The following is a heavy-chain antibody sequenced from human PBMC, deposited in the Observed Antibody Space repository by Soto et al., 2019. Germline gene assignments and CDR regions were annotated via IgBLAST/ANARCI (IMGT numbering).Heavy chain of an antibody. CDR2: IIPIFGTA. CDR3: ASSGRRLLTVTTLDY. J-gene: IGHJ4*02. D-gene: IGHD4-17*01. CDR1: GGTFSSYA. Sequence: SVKVSCKASGGTFSSYAISWVRQAPGQGLEWMGGIIPIFGTANYAQKFQGRVTITADESTSTAYMELSSLRSEDTAVYYCASSGRRLLTVTTLDYWGQGTLVTVSS. V-gene: IGHV1-69*13.